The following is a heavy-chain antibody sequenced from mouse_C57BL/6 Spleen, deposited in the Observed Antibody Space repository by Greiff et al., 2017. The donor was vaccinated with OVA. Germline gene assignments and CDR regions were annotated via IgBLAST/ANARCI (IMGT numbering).Heavy chain of an antibody. CDR2: IDPSDSYT. CDR3: ARVYDYAMDY. J-gene: IGHJ4*01. D-gene: IGHD1-1*01. CDR1: GYTFTSYW. V-gene: IGHV1-69*01. Sequence: QVQLQQPGAELVMPGASVKLSCKASGYTFTSYWMHWVKQRPGQGLEWIGEIDPSDSYTNYNQKFKGKSTLTVDKSSNTAYMQLSSLTSEDSAVYYCARVYDYAMDYWGQGTSVTVSS.